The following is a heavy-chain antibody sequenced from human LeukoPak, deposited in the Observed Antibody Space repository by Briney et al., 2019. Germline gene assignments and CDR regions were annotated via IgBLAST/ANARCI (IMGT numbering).Heavy chain of an antibody. J-gene: IGHJ4*02. CDR1: GFTFSSYS. CDR2: ISSSSSYI. CDR3: ARVGYCSGGSCYSGY. Sequence: GGSLRLSCAASGFTFSSYSMTWVRQAPGKGLEWVSPISSSSSYIYYADSVKGRLTISRDNAQNSLYLQMNSLRAEEMAVYCCARVGYCSGGSCYSGYWGQGTLVTVSS. D-gene: IGHD2-15*01. V-gene: IGHV3-21*01.